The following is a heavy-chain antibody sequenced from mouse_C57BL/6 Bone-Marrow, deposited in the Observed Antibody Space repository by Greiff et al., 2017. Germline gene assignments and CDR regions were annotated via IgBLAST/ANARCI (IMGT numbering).Heavy chain of an antibody. CDR1: GFNIKDDY. Sequence: EVMLVESGAELVRPGASVKLSCTASGFNIKDDYMHWVKQRPEQGLEWIGWIDPENGDTEYASKFQGKATITADTSSNTAYLQLSSLTSEDTAVYYCTTGYLYAMDYWGQGTSVTVSS. J-gene: IGHJ4*01. V-gene: IGHV14-4*01. D-gene: IGHD2-2*01. CDR3: TTGYLYAMDY. CDR2: IDPENGDT.